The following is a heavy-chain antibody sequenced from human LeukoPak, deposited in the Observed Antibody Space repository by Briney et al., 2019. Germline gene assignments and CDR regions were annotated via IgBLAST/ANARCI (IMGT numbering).Heavy chain of an antibody. CDR3: ARTYYYDSSGSRKYNY. J-gene: IGHJ4*02. Sequence: GGSLRLSCAASGFTFSSYGMHWVRQAPGKGLEWVALIRYDGSNKYYADSVKGRFTASRDNSKNTLYLQMNSLRAEDTAVYYCARTYYYDSSGSRKYNYWGQGTLVTVSS. V-gene: IGHV3-30*02. CDR1: GFTFSSYG. CDR2: IRYDGSNK. D-gene: IGHD3-22*01.